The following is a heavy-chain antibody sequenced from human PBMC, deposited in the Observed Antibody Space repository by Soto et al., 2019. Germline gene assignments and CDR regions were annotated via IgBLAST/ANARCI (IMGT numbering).Heavy chain of an antibody. V-gene: IGHV1-8*01. Sequence: QVQLVQSGAEVKKPGASVKVSCKASGYTFTSYDINWVRQATGQGLEWMGWMNPNSGNTGYAQKFQGRVTMTRNTSISTAYMELSSLRSEATAVYYCARGPLYCSGGSCYSSAFDIWGQGTMVTVSS. CDR1: GYTFTSYD. CDR2: MNPNSGNT. CDR3: ARGPLYCSGGSCYSSAFDI. J-gene: IGHJ3*02. D-gene: IGHD2-15*01.